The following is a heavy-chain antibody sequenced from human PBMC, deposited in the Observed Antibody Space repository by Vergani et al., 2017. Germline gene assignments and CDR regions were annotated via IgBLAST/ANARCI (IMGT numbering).Heavy chain of an antibody. D-gene: IGHD4-17*01. Sequence: EVQLLESGGGLVQPGGSLRLSCEGSGFTFSAHAMSWVRQAPGKGLEWVSTISDGGDSIYYGDSAKGRFTISRDNSKNTLFLQMNSLRADDTAVYFCASGGMTTVTERPKNWFDPWGQGTLVTVSS. CDR2: ISDGGDSI. V-gene: IGHV3-23*01. J-gene: IGHJ5*02. CDR3: ASGGMTTVTERPKNWFDP. CDR1: GFTFSAHA.